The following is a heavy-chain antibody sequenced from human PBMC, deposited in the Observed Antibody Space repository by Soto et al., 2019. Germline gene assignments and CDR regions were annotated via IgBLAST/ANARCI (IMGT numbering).Heavy chain of an antibody. CDR2: INHSGST. D-gene: IGHD6-13*01. J-gene: IGHJ5*02. CDR1: GGSFSGYY. CDR3: ARGLGSSRAGWFDP. Sequence: SETLSLTCAVYGGSFSGYYWSWIRQPPGKGLEWIGEINHSGSTNYNPSLKSRVTISVDTSKNQFSLKLSSVTAADTAVYYCARGLGSSRAGWFDPWGQGTPVTVSS. V-gene: IGHV4-34*01.